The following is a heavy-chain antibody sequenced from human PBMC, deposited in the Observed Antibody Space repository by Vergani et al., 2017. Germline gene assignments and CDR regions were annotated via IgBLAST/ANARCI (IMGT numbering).Heavy chain of an antibody. J-gene: IGHJ5*02. V-gene: IGHV4-39*01. D-gene: IGHD6-19*01. Sequence: QLQLQESGPGLVKPSATLSLTCSVSGASIRSSNYYWGWIRQPPGKVLEWIASIYYSGSTYYNPSLKSRVTISVDTSKNQFSLKLSSMTAADTAVYFCARHSTVEWLVKLGWIDPWGQGILVTVSS. CDR2: IYYSGST. CDR1: GASIRSSNYY. CDR3: ARHSTVEWLVKLGWIDP.